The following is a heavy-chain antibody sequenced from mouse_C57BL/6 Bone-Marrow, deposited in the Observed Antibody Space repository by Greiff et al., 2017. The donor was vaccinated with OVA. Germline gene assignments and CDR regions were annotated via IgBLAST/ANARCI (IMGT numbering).Heavy chain of an antibody. Sequence: VKLQESGPELVKPGASVKLSCKASGYTFTSYDINWVKQRPGQGLEWIGWIYPRDGSTKYNEKFKGKATLTVDTSSSTAYMELHSLTSEDSAVYFCAYSNWFAYWGQGTLVTVSA. CDR2: IYPRDGST. CDR1: GYTFTSYD. CDR3: AYSNWFAY. J-gene: IGHJ3*01. D-gene: IGHD2-5*01. V-gene: IGHV1-85*01.